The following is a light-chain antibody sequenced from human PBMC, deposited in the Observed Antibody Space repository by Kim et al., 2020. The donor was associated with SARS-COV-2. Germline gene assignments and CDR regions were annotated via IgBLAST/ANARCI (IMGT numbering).Light chain of an antibody. J-gene: IGLJ3*02. Sequence: QSVLTQPPSVSGAPGERVKISCTGSSSNIGAGYHVHWYQQLPGTAPKLLIYGNVNRPSGVPDRFSGSKSGTSASLAITGLQAEDEAHYYCQSYDSSLNGVLFGGGTQLTVL. CDR3: QSYDSSLNGVL. CDR1: SSNIGAGYH. CDR2: GNV. V-gene: IGLV1-40*01.